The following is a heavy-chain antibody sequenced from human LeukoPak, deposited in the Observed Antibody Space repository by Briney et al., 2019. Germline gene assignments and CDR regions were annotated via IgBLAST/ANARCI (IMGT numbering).Heavy chain of an antibody. J-gene: IGHJ4*02. Sequence: PGGSLRLSCAASGFTFSSYWMSWVRQAPGKGLEWVANIKQDGREKYYVDSVKGRFTISRDNAKNSLYLQMNSLRAEDTAVYYCARVGGDYAYYFDYWGQGTLVTVSS. D-gene: IGHD4-17*01. CDR2: IKQDGREK. V-gene: IGHV3-7*03. CDR3: ARVGGDYAYYFDY. CDR1: GFTFSSYW.